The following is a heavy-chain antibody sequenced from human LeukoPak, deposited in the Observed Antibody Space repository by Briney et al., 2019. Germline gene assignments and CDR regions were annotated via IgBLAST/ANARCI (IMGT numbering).Heavy chain of an antibody. CDR2: ISGSGGST. CDR1: GFTFSSYA. J-gene: IGHJ1*01. D-gene: IGHD3-22*01. CDR3: ANREDYYDSSGYYEAEYFQH. V-gene: IGHV3-23*01. Sequence: GGSLRLSCAASGFTFSSYAMSWVRQAPGKGLEWASAISGSGGSTYYADSVKGRFTISRDNSKNTLYLQMNSLRAEDTAVYYCANREDYYDSSGYYEAEYFQHWGQGTLVTVSS.